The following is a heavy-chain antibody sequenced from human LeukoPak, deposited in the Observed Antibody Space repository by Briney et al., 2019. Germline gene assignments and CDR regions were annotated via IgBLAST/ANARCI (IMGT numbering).Heavy chain of an antibody. D-gene: IGHD6-13*01. Sequence: SETLSLTCTVSGGSISSSSYYWGWIRQPPGKGLEWIGSIYYSGSTYYNPSLKSRVTISVDTSKNQFSLKLSSVTAADTAVYYCARVARSIAAAGTRWFDPWGQGTLVTVSS. CDR2: IYYSGST. V-gene: IGHV4-39*07. CDR1: GGSISSSSYY. CDR3: ARVARSIAAAGTRWFDP. J-gene: IGHJ5*02.